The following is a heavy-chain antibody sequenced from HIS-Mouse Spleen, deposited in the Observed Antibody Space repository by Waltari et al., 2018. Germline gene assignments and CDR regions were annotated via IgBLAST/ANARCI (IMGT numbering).Heavy chain of an antibody. CDR2: ISYDGSNK. V-gene: IGHV3-30*18. Sequence: QVQLVESGGGVVQPGRSLRLSCAASGFTFRSYGMHWVRQAPGKGLEWVAVISYDGSNKYYADSVKGRFTISRDNSKNTLYLQMNSLRAEDTAVYYCAKVPDGNWGQGTLVTVSS. CDR3: AKVPDGN. CDR1: GFTFRSYG. J-gene: IGHJ4*02.